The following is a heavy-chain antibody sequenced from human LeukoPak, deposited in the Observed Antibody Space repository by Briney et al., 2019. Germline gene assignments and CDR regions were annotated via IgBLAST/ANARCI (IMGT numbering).Heavy chain of an antibody. CDR1: GGTFSSYD. J-gene: IGHJ4*02. Sequence: SVKVSCKASGGTFSSYDISWVRQAPGQGLEWMGRIIPIFGTANYAQKFQGRVTITTDESTSTAYMELSSLRSEDTAVYYCASHGDYVYYFDYWGQGTLVTVSS. CDR3: ASHGDYVYYFDY. CDR2: IIPIFGTA. V-gene: IGHV1-69*05. D-gene: IGHD4-17*01.